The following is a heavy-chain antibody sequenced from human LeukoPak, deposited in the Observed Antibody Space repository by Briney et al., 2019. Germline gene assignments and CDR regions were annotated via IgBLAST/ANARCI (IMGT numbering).Heavy chain of an antibody. D-gene: IGHD5-12*01. V-gene: IGHV3-30-3*01. CDR2: ISYDGSNK. CDR1: GFTFSSYA. CDR3: ARDRGSGYVYFDY. J-gene: IGHJ4*02. Sequence: GGSLRLSCAASGFTFSSYAMHWVRQAPGKGLEWVAVISYDGSNKYYADSVRGRFTISRDNSKNTLYLQMNSLRAEDTAVYYCARDRGSGYVYFDYWGQGTLVTVSS.